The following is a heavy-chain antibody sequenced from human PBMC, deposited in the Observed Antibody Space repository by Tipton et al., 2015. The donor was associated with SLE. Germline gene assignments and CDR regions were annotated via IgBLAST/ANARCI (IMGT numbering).Heavy chain of an antibody. CDR2: ISISSSYI. D-gene: IGHD4-11*01. J-gene: IGHJ6*02. V-gene: IGHV3-21*04. CDR1: GFTFSSYS. Sequence: SLRLSCAASGFTFSSYSMNWVRQAPGKGLEWVSSISISSSYIYYADSVKGRFTISRDNAKNSLYLQMNSLRAEDTAIYYCARPQVPSDSHFYYGLDVWGQGTTVTVSS. CDR3: ARPQVPSDSHFYYGLDV.